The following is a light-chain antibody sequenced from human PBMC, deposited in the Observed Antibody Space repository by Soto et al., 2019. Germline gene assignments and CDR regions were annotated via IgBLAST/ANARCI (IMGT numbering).Light chain of an antibody. CDR2: AAS. J-gene: IGKJ4*01. Sequence: DIQITQSPSSLSASVGDRVTITCRASQSISTYLHWYQQKPGKAPNLLIYAASTLQSGVPSRFSGSGSGTDFTLTISSLQPEDFATYFCQLGYSTPLTFGGGTKVDIK. V-gene: IGKV1-39*01. CDR1: QSISTY. CDR3: QLGYSTPLT.